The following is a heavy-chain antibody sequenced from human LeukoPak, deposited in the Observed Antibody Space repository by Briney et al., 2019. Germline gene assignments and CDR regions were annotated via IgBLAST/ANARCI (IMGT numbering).Heavy chain of an antibody. CDR3: ARHNNWAFDY. D-gene: IGHD1-20*01. J-gene: IGHJ4*02. V-gene: IGHV5-51*01. CDR2: IHPNDAST. CDR1: GYSFASYW. Sequence: GESLKISCKASGYSFASYWIGWVRQTSGKGLEWMAIIHPNDASTIYSPSFQGQVTISADRSITTAYLQWNTLQASDTAIYYCARHNNWAFDYWDRGTLLTVSP.